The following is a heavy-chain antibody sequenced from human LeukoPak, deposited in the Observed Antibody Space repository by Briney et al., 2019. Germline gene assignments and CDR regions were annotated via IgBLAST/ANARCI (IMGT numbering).Heavy chain of an antibody. V-gene: IGHV1-46*01. CDR1: GYTFTSYY. Sequence: ASVKVSCRASGYTFTSYYMHWVRQAPGQGLEWMGIINPSGGSTSYAQKFQGRVTMTRDMSTSTVYMELSSLRSEDTAVYYCAGTALSYYELDYWGQGTLVTVSS. CDR3: AGTALSYYELDY. D-gene: IGHD1-26*01. CDR2: INPSGGST. J-gene: IGHJ4*02.